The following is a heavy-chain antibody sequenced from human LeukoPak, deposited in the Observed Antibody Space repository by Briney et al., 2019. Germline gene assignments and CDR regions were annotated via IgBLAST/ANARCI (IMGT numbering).Heavy chain of an antibody. CDR2: INGAGSST. CDR3: ARDLFFSDAGYSSGWRAEYFHH. V-gene: IGHV3-74*01. J-gene: IGHJ1*01. CDR1: GFTFSSHW. D-gene: IGHD6-19*01. Sequence: GGSLRLSCAASGFTFSSHWMHWVRQAPGKGLGWVSRINGAGSSTSYADSVKGRFTVSRDNAKNTLNLQMNSLRAEDTAVYYCARDLFFSDAGYSSGWRAEYFHHWGQGTLVTVSS.